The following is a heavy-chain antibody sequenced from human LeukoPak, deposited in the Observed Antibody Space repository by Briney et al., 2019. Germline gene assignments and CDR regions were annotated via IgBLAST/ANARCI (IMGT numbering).Heavy chain of an antibody. CDR3: ARGGLGYCSGGSCYDWFDP. J-gene: IGHJ5*02. V-gene: IGHV4-34*01. D-gene: IGHD2-15*01. Sequence: SETLSLTCAVYGWSSSGYYWSWIRQPPGKGLEWIGEINHSGSTNYNPSLKSRVTISVDTSKNQFSLKLSSVTAADTAVYYCARGGLGYCSGGSCYDWFDPWGQGTLVTVSS. CDR1: GWSSSGYY. CDR2: INHSGST.